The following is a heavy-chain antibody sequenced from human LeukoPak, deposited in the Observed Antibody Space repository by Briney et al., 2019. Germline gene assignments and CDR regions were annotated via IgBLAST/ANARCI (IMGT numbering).Heavy chain of an antibody. V-gene: IGHV3-23*01. CDR1: GFTSSSYA. Sequence: GGSLRLSCAASGFTSSSYAMSWLRQAPGQGLEWVSTVSANGVGTYYTASVKGRFTISRDNSKNTLYLQMNSPRAGDTAVYHCAKEAGHWDFDYWGQGTLVTVSS. J-gene: IGHJ4*02. CDR2: VSANGVGT. CDR3: AKEAGHWDFDY. D-gene: IGHD7-27*01.